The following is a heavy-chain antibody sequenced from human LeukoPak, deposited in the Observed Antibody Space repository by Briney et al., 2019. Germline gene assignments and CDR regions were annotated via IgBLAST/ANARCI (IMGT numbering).Heavy chain of an antibody. CDR1: GFSFNNYA. Sequence: PGGSLRLSCVASGFSFNNYAMNWVRQAPGKGLEWVSLIIGSSGSTSYADSVKGRFTISRDKSKNTLYLQMNSLRAEDTAVYYCAKDRSLHYDILTGYLETWGQGTLVTVSS. D-gene: IGHD3-9*01. CDR2: IIGSSGST. V-gene: IGHV3-23*01. J-gene: IGHJ5*02. CDR3: AKDRSLHYDILTGYLET.